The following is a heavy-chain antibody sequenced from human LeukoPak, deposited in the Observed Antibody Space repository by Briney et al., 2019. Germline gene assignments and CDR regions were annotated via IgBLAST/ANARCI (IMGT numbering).Heavy chain of an antibody. CDR3: VREWYCSSTSCHYYFEY. CDR2: MHHSGKA. V-gene: IGHV4-38-2*02. D-gene: IGHD2-2*01. J-gene: IGHJ4*02. CDR1: GYSISSGDY. Sequence: PSETLSLTCAVSGYSISSGDYWGWIRQPPGKGLEWIGSMHHSGKAYYNPSLRSRVTISLDTSKNQLSVNLISVTAADTAVYYCVREWYCSSTSCHYYFEYWGQGTLVTVSS.